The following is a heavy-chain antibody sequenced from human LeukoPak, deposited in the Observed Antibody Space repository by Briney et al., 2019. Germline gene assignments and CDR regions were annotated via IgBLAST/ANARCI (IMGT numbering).Heavy chain of an antibody. CDR1: GFTFSSYA. CDR2: ISYDGSNK. CDR3: ARGGAYYDILTD. J-gene: IGHJ4*02. Sequence: PGGSLRLSCAASGFTFSSYAMHWVRQAPGKGLEWVAVISYDGSNKYYADSVKGRFTISRDNSKNTLYLQMNSLRAEDTAVYYCARGGAYYDILTDWSQGTLVTVSS. D-gene: IGHD3-9*01. V-gene: IGHV3-30*04.